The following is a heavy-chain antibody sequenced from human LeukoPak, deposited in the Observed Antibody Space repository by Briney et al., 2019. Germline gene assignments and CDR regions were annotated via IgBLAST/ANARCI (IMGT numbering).Heavy chain of an antibody. J-gene: IGHJ6*03. CDR2: MNPNRGNT. D-gene: IGHD3-10*01. V-gene: IGHV1-8*03. Sequence: GASVKVSCKASGYTFTSYDINWVRQATGQGLEWRGGMNPNRGNTGYAQKFQGRVTITRNTSISTAYMEMSSLRSEDTAVYYCARGSHPWVRGYYYMDVWGKGTTVTVSS. CDR1: GYTFTSYD. CDR3: ARGSHPWVRGYYYMDV.